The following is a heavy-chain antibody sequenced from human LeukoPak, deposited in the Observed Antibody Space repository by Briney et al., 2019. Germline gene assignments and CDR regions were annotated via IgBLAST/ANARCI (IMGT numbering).Heavy chain of an antibody. D-gene: IGHD6-25*01. V-gene: IGHV3-30*18. CDR3: AKERSGCYFDY. Sequence: PGSSLRLSCAASGFTFSSYGMHWVRPAPGKGLEWGAVISYDGSNKYYADSVKGRFTISRDNSKNTLYLQMNSLRAEDTAVYYCAKERSGCYFDYWGQGTLVTVSS. CDR2: ISYDGSNK. J-gene: IGHJ4*02. CDR1: GFTFSSYG.